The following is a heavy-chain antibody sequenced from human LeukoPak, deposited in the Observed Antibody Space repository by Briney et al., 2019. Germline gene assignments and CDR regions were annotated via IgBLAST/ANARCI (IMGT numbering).Heavy chain of an antibody. J-gene: IGHJ4*02. D-gene: IGHD6-19*01. CDR1: GGSFSGYY. V-gene: IGHV4-34*01. CDR2: INHSGST. CDR3: AREDLAVNGVY. Sequence: LETLSLTCAVYGGSFSGYYWSWIRQPPGKGLEWIGEINHSGSTNYNPSLKSRVTISVDTSKNQFSLKLSSVTAADTAVYYCAREDLAVNGVYWGQGTLVTVSS.